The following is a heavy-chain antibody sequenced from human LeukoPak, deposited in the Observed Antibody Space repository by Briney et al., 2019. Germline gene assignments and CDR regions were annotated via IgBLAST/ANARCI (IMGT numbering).Heavy chain of an antibody. V-gene: IGHV3-72*01. Sequence: GGSLRLSCAASGFTFSSYGMHWVRQAPGKGLEWVGRTRNKANSYTTEYAASVKGRFTISRDDSKNSVYLQMNSLKTEDTAVYFCARERRLRYCSGGGCHDAFDIWGQGTMVTVSS. CDR2: TRNKANSYTT. CDR3: ARERRLRYCSGGGCHDAFDI. D-gene: IGHD2-15*01. J-gene: IGHJ3*02. CDR1: GFTFSSYG.